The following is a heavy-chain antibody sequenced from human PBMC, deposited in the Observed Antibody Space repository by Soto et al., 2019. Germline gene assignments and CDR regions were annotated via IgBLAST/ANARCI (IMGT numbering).Heavy chain of an antibody. CDR2: ISYDGSNK. CDR3: ARVHKAYSSGWFPSHAFDY. J-gene: IGHJ4*02. V-gene: IGHV3-33*01. D-gene: IGHD6-19*01. Sequence: QVQLVESGGGVVQPGRSLRLSCAASGFTFSSYGMHWVRQAPGKGLEWVAVISYDGSNKYYADSVKGRFTISRDNSKNTLYLQMNSLRAEDTAVYYCARVHKAYSSGWFPSHAFDYWGQGTLVTVSS. CDR1: GFTFSSYG.